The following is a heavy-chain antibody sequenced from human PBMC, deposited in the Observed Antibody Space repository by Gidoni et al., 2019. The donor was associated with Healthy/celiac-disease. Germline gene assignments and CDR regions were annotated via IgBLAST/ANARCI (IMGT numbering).Heavy chain of an antibody. CDR3: ARWGGIAARPYYYYYGMDV. CDR2: INHSGST. J-gene: IGHJ6*02. CDR1: GGSSSGYY. V-gene: IGHV4-34*01. D-gene: IGHD6-6*01. Sequence: QVQLQQWGAGLLKPSETLSLTCAVYGGSSSGYYWSWIRQPPGKGLEWIGEINHSGSTNYNPSLKSRVTISVDTSKNQFSLKLSSVTAADTAVYYCARWGGIAARPYYYYYGMDVWGQGTTVTVSS.